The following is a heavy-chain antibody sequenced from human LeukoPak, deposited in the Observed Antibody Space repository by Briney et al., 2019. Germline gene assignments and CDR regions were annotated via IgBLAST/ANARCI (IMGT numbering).Heavy chain of an antibody. D-gene: IGHD6-13*01. J-gene: IGHJ6*02. CDR2: IYPGDSDT. V-gene: IGHV5-51*01. Sequence: GESLKISCKGSGYSFTSYWIGWVRQMAGKGLEWMGIIYPGDSDTRYSPSFQGQVTISADKSISTAYLQWSSLKASDTAMYYCAKRIAAACDFYYYGMDVWGQGTTVTVSS. CDR1: GYSFTSYW. CDR3: AKRIAAACDFYYYGMDV.